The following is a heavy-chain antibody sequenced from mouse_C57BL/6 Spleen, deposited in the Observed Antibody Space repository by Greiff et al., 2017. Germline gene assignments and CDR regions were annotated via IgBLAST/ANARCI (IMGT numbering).Heavy chain of an antibody. D-gene: IGHD4-1*01. CDR3: AREGLGLNFDY. CDR1: GYTFPDYN. V-gene: IGHV1-22*01. J-gene: IGHJ2*01. Sequence: EVQLQQSGPELVKPGASVKMSCKASGYTFPDYNMHWVKQSHGKSLEWIGYINPNNGGTSYNQKFKGKATLTVNKSSSTAYMELRSLTSEDSAVYYCAREGLGLNFDYWGQGTTLTVSS. CDR2: INPNNGGT.